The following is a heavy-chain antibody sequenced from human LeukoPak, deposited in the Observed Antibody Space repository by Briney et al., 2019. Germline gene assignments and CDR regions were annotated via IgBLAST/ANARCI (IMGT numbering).Heavy chain of an antibody. D-gene: IGHD3-10*01. CDR3: ARGVLRFGEFEPHPQNFDY. V-gene: IGHV4-38-2*02. Sequence: SETLSLTCTVSGYSTSSGYYWGWIRQPPGKGLEWIGSIYHSGSTYYNPSLKSRVTISVDTSKNQFSLKLSSVTAADTAVYYCARGVLRFGEFEPHPQNFDYWGQGTLVTVSS. CDR1: GYSTSSGYY. CDR2: IYHSGST. J-gene: IGHJ4*02.